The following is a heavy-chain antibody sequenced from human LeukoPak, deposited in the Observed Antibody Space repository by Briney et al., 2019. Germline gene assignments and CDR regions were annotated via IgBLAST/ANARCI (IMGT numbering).Heavy chain of an antibody. Sequence: GGTLRLSCAASGFTFSSYGMHWVRQAPGKGLEWVADIWYDGSNKYYADSVKGRFTISRDNSKNTLYLQMNSLRAEDTAVYYCAKRVTGDKGSGHNWFDPWGQGTLVTVSS. CDR1: GFTFSSYG. CDR3: AKRVTGDKGSGHNWFDP. V-gene: IGHV3-30*02. CDR2: IWYDGSNK. D-gene: IGHD2-15*01. J-gene: IGHJ5*02.